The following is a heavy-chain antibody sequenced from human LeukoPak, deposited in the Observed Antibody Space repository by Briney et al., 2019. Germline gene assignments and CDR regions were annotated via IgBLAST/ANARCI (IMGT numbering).Heavy chain of an antibody. CDR3: ARDPGGRFDY. V-gene: IGHV3-48*01. CDR1: GFTFSNDC. CDR2: ISSSSSTI. D-gene: IGHD3-10*01. Sequence: HAGGSLRLSCAASGFTFSNDCMSWVRQAPGKGLEWVSYISSSSSTICYADSVKGRFTISRDNAKNSLYLQMNSLRADDTAVYYCARDPGGRFDYWGQGTLVTVSS. J-gene: IGHJ4*02.